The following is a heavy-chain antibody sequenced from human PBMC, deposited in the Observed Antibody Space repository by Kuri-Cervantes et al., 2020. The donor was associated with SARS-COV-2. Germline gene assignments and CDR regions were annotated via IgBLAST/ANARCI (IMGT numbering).Heavy chain of an antibody. Sequence: GESLKISCAASGFTFNKYAMHWVRQAPGKGLEWVAVISYDGSNKYYADSVKGRFTISRDNSKNTLYLQMNSLRAEDTAVYYCARGAVAGTLYYYYYGMDVWGQGTTVTVSS. V-gene: IGHV3-30-3*01. CDR1: GFTFNKYA. J-gene: IGHJ6*02. CDR3: ARGAVAGTLYYYYYGMDV. D-gene: IGHD6-19*01. CDR2: ISYDGSNK.